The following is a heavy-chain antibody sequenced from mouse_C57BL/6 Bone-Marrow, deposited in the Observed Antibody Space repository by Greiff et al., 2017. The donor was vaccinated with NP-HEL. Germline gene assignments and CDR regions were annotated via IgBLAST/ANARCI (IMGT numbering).Heavy chain of an antibody. D-gene: IGHD1-1*02. V-gene: IGHV5-16*01. CDR3: AREDGSSWFAY. Sequence: VHLVESEGGLVQPGSSMKLSCTASGFTFSDYYMAWVRQVPEKGLEWVANINYDGSSTYYLDSLKSRFIISRDNAKNILYLQMSSLKSEDTATYYCAREDGSSWFAYWGQGTLVTVSA. J-gene: IGHJ3*01. CDR2: INYDGSST. CDR1: GFTFSDYY.